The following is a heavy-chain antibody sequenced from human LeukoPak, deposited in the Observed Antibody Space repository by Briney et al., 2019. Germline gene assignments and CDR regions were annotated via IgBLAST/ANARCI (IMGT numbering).Heavy chain of an antibody. CDR1: GGSFSGYY. J-gene: IGHJ4*02. CDR2: INHSGST. Sequence: SETLSLTCAVYGGSFSGYYWSWIRQPPGKGLEWIGEINHSGSTNYNPSLKSRVTISVDTSKNQLSLKLSSVTAADTAVYYCARGIKIPGIAAAGTHADTGYFDYWGQGTLVTVSS. V-gene: IGHV4-34*01. CDR3: ARGIKIPGIAAAGTHADTGYFDY. D-gene: IGHD6-13*01.